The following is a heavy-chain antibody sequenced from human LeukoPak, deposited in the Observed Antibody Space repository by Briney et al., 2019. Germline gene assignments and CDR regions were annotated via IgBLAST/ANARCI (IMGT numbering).Heavy chain of an antibody. J-gene: IGHJ4*02. D-gene: IGHD3-22*01. CDR1: GYTFTGYY. V-gene: IGHV1-2*02. CDR3: ADSGYYYDSSGYYLVY. CDR2: INPNSGGT. Sequence: GASVKVSCKASGYTFTGYYMHWARQAPGQGLEWMGWINPNSGGTNYAQKFQGRVTMTRDTSISTAYMELGRLRSDDTAVYYCADSGYYYDSSGYYLVYWGQGTLVTVSS.